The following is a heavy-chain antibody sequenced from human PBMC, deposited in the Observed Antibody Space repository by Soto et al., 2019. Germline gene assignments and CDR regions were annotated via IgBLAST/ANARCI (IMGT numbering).Heavy chain of an antibody. CDR1: GGSISSSSYY. CDR3: ARHEVATIVNWFDP. Sequence: PSETLSLTCTVSGGSISSSSYYWGWIRQPPGKGLEWIGSIYYSGSTYYNPSLKSRVTISVDTSKNQFSLKLSSVTAADTAVYYCARHEVATIVNWFDPWGQGTLVTVSS. D-gene: IGHD5-12*01. V-gene: IGHV4-39*01. J-gene: IGHJ5*02. CDR2: IYYSGST.